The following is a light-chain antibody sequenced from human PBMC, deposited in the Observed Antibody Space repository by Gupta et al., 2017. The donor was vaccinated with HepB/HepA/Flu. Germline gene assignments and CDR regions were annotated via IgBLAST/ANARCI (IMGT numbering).Light chain of an antibody. CDR2: WAS. CDR3: QQYYGTPWT. V-gene: IGKV4-1*01. CDR1: QSVLHTYINKEY. Sequence: DIVMTQSPDSLAVSLVERATIKCKSSQSVLHTYINKEYLAWYQQKSGQPPKLLIYWASTRESGVPDRFSGSGSVTEFTLTINSLQAEDVAVYYCQQYYGTPWTFGQGTRVEI. J-gene: IGKJ1*01.